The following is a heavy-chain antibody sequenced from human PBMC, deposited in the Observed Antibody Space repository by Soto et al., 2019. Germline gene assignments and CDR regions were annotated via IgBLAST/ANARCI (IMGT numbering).Heavy chain of an antibody. CDR1: GFTFSSYS. Sequence: PGGSLRLSCAASGFTFSSYSMNWVRQAPGKGLEWVSYISSSSSTIYYADSVKGRFTISRDNSKNSLYLQMNSLRSEDTAVYYCARGSITIFGVVRKNFDYWGQGTLVTVSS. V-gene: IGHV3-48*01. D-gene: IGHD3-3*01. J-gene: IGHJ4*02. CDR3: ARGSITIFGVVRKNFDY. CDR2: ISSSSSTI.